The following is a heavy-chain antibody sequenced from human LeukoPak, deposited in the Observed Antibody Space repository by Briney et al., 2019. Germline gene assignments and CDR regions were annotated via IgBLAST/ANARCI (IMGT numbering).Heavy chain of an antibody. Sequence: GGSLRLSCAASGFTFSSYSMNWVRQAPGKGLEWVSSISSSSSYIYYADSVKGRFTISRDNAKNMLYLQMNSLTAEDTAVYYCTRRAQAAGLGMDVWGQGTTVTVSS. D-gene: IGHD6-19*01. J-gene: IGHJ6*02. CDR3: TRRAQAAGLGMDV. CDR2: ISSSSSYI. CDR1: GFTFSSYS. V-gene: IGHV3-21*01.